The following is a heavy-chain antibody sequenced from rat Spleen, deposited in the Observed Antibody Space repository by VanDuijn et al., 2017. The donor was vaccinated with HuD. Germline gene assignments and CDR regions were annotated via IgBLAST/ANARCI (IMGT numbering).Heavy chain of an antibody. V-gene: IGHV5-31*01. J-gene: IGHJ2*01. CDR3: AKSPGITPFDY. CDR1: GFTFNNYW. D-gene: IGHD1-4*01. Sequence: EVQLVESGGGLVQPGRSLKLSCVASGFTFNNYWMTWIRQAPGKGLEWVASITNTGGSTYYRDSVRGRFTISRDNAKSTLYLQMNSLRSEDTATYYCAKSPGITPFDYWGQGVMVTVSS. CDR2: ITNTGGST.